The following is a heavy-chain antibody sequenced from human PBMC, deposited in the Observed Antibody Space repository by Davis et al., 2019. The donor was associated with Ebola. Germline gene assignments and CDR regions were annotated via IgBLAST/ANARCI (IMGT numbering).Heavy chain of an antibody. CDR3: ARGGTAAGSDY. CDR2: IIPIFGTA. V-gene: IGHV1-69*13. CDR1: GYTLTELS. D-gene: IGHD6-13*01. J-gene: IGHJ4*02. Sequence: SVKVSCKVSGYTLTELSMHWVRQAPGKGLEWMGGIIPIFGTANYAQKFQGRVTITADESTSTAYMELSSLRSEDTAVYYCARGGTAAGSDYWGQGTLVTVSS.